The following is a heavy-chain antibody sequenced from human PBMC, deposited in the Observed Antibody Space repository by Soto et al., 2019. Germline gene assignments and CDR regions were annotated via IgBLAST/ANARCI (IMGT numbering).Heavy chain of an antibody. D-gene: IGHD6-25*01. Sequence: QVQLVESGGGVVQPGRSLRVSCAASGFTFSIYAMHWVRQAPGTGLGWVAVISYDGSKTYYADSVKGRFTITRDNSKNTVYRQMTSLRDEDTAVYYCAKDRGPPRQRLIDPFDYWGQGTLVTVSP. CDR3: AKDRGPPRQRLIDPFDY. V-gene: IGHV3-30*18. CDR2: ISYDGSKT. CDR1: GFTFSIYA. J-gene: IGHJ4*02.